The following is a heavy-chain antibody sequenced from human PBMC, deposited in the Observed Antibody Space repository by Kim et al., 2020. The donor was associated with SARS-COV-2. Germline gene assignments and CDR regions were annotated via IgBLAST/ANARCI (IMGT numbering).Heavy chain of an antibody. D-gene: IGHD3-10*01. V-gene: IGHV3-48*02. J-gene: IGHJ4*02. CDR2: ISSSSSTI. CDR1: GFTFSSYS. Sequence: GGSLRLSCAASGFTFSSYSMNWVRQAPGKGLEWVSYISSSSSTIYYADSVKGRFTISRDNAKNSLYLQMNSLRDEDTAVYYCARDTYGSGSHLDYWGQGTLVTVSS. CDR3: ARDTYGSGSHLDY.